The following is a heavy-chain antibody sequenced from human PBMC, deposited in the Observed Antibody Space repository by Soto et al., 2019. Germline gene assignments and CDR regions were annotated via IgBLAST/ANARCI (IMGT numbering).Heavy chain of an antibody. V-gene: IGHV3-9*01. Sequence: GGSLRLSCAASGFTFDDYAMHWVRQAPGKGLEWVSGISWNSGSIGYADSVKGRFTISRDNAKNSLYLQMNSLRAEDTVLYYCAKGRGVVVVAALTYWGQGTLVTVSS. D-gene: IGHD2-15*01. J-gene: IGHJ4*02. CDR1: GFTFDDYA. CDR2: ISWNSGSI. CDR3: AKGRGVVVVAALTY.